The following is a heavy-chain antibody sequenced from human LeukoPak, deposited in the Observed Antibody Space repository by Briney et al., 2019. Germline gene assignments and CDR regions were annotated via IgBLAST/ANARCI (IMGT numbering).Heavy chain of an antibody. CDR2: ISSSGSTI. V-gene: IGHV3-48*03. D-gene: IGHD6-13*01. CDR3: ARDGRSIWFSYYIDY. CDR1: GFTFSSYE. J-gene: IGHJ4*02. Sequence: GGSLRLSCAASGFTFSSYEMNWVRQAPGKGLEWVSYISSSGSTIYYADSVKGRFTISRDNAKNSLYLQMNSLRAEDTAVYYCARDGRSIWFSYYIDYWGQGTLVTVSS.